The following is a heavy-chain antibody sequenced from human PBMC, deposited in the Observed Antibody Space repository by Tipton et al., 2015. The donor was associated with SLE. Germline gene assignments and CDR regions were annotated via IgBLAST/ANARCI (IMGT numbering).Heavy chain of an antibody. Sequence: TLSLTCNASGGSINSSTSFWAWIRQPPGKGLEWIASISSSGSTDHNPSLRSRVSISLDTSKNQISLRLTSATAADTAVYYCARRGRSAWFPGVWGQGTLVTVSS. CDR2: ISSSGST. D-gene: IGHD3-10*01. CDR3: ARRGRSAWFPGV. V-gene: IGHV4-39*07. J-gene: IGHJ4*02. CDR1: GGSINSSTSF.